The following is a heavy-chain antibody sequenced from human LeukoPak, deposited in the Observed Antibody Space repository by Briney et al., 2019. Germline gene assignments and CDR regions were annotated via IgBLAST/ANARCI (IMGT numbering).Heavy chain of an antibody. V-gene: IGHV3-21*01. D-gene: IGHD3-10*01. CDR2: ISSSSSYI. CDR3: ARDMVRGVIITYKGFDY. CDR1: GFTFSSYS. J-gene: IGHJ4*02. Sequence: GGSPRLSCAASGFTFSSYSMNWVRQAPGKGLEWVSSISSSSSYIYYADSVKGRFTISRDNAKNSLYLQMNSLRAEDTAVYYCARDMVRGVIITYKGFDYWGQGTLVTVSS.